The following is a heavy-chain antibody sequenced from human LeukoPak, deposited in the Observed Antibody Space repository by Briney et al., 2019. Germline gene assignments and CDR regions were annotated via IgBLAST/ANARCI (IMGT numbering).Heavy chain of an antibody. CDR3: ARVPDYSNKNWFDP. CDR1: GGSISSGGYY. J-gene: IGHJ5*02. D-gene: IGHD4-11*01. Sequence: PSQTLSLTCTVSGGSISSGGYYWRWLRPHPGTGLEWIGYIYYSGGTYYNPSLKSRVTISVDTSKNQFSLKLSSVTAADTAVYYCARVPDYSNKNWFDPWGQGTLVTVSS. V-gene: IGHV4-31*03. CDR2: IYYSGGT.